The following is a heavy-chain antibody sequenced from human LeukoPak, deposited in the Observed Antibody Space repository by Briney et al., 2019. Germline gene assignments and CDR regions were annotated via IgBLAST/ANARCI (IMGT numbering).Heavy chain of an antibody. Sequence: ASVKVSCKASGYTFTSYDINWVRQATGQGLEWMGWMNPNSGNTGYAQKFQGRVTMTRNTSISTAYMELSSLRSEDTAVYYCARVGSAPSIAARPRGDYWGQGTLVTVSS. J-gene: IGHJ4*02. V-gene: IGHV1-8*01. D-gene: IGHD6-25*01. CDR1: GYTFTSYD. CDR3: ARVGSAPSIAARPRGDY. CDR2: MNPNSGNT.